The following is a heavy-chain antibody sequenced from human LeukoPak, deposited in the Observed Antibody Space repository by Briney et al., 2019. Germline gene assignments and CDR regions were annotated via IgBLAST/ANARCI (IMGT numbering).Heavy chain of an antibody. CDR3: VRGSPRYLDY. V-gene: IGHV6-1*01. CDR2: TYYRSKWYN. CDR1: GDSVSSNTAT. Sequence: SQTLSLTCAISGDSVSSNTATWNWIRQSPSRGLEWLGRTYYRSKWYNEYAVSVKSRITINPDTPKNQFSLQLNSVTPEDTAVYYCVRGSPRYLDYWGQGTLVTVSS. J-gene: IGHJ4*02. D-gene: IGHD6-19*01.